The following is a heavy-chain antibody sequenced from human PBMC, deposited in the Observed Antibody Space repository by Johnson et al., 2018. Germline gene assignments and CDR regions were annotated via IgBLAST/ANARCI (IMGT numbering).Heavy chain of an antibody. J-gene: IGHJ3*02. Sequence: VQLLESGGGVVQPGTSLRLSCGVSGVTLSNCIMHWVRQAPGKGLEWVALLSPDEIDKQYGDSAKDRFTISRDISKNTVYLQMNSPRDEDTAVYYCAREAYSSGWAGIFAIWGQGTMVTVSS. V-gene: IGHV3-30-3*01. CDR3: AREAYSSGWAGIFAI. CDR1: GVTLSNCI. CDR2: LSPDEIDK. D-gene: IGHD3-22*01.